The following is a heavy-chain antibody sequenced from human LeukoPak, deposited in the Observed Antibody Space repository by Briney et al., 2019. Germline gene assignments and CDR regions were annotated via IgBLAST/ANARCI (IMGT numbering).Heavy chain of an antibody. J-gene: IGHJ4*02. CDR2: IYYSGST. D-gene: IGHD2/OR15-2a*01. Sequence: SETLSLTCTVSGGSISSSSYYWGWIRQPPGKGLEWIGSIYYSGSTYYNPSLKSRVTISVDTSKNQFSLKLSSVTAADTAVYYCARAKHVLYGLPFDYWGQGTLVTVSS. V-gene: IGHV4-39*07. CDR1: GGSISSSSYY. CDR3: ARAKHVLYGLPFDY.